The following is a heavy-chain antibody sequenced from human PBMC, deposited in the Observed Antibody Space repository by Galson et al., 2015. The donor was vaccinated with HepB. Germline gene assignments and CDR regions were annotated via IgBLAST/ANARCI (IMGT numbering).Heavy chain of an antibody. CDR2: IIPIFGTA. Sequence: SVKVSCKASGGTFSSYAISWVRQAPGQGLEWMGGIIPIFGTANYAQKFQGRVTITADESTSTAYMELSSLRSEDTAVYYCARDHQSGRGGSYSSSFYYWGQGTLVTVSS. D-gene: IGHD6-13*01. V-gene: IGHV1-69*13. CDR1: GGTFSSYA. J-gene: IGHJ4*02. CDR3: ARDHQSGRGGSYSSSFYY.